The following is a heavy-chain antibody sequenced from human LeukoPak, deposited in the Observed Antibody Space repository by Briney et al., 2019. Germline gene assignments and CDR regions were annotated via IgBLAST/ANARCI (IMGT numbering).Heavy chain of an antibody. V-gene: IGHV4-30-2*01. CDR1: GGSISSGGYS. D-gene: IGHD3-22*01. CDR2: IYHSGST. CDR3: ARARDSSGYSYFDY. Sequence: SETLSLTCAVSGGSISSGGYSWSWIRQPPGKGLEWIGYIYHSGSTYYNPSLKSRVTISVDRSKIQFSLKLSSVTAADTAVYYCARARDSSGYSYFDYWGQGTLVTVSS. J-gene: IGHJ4*02.